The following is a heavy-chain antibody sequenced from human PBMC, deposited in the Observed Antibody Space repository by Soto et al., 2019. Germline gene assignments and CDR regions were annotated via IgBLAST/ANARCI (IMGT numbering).Heavy chain of an antibody. J-gene: IGHJ3*02. CDR2: MFYSGST. D-gene: IGHD3-16*02. CDR1: GGSISSTKYY. Sequence: QVQLQESGPGLVKPSETLSLTCSVSGGSISSTKYYWGWIRQPPGKGLEWIGSMFYSGSTDYNPSLKSRVTLSADTSKSQFSLKLSSVTAADTAVYYCARQSIQIGEVIARDGFDIWGQGTMVTVSS. V-gene: IGHV4-39*01. CDR3: ARQSIQIGEVIARDGFDI.